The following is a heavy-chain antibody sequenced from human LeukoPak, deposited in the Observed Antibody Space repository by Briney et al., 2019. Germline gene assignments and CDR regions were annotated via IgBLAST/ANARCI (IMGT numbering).Heavy chain of an antibody. J-gene: IGHJ4*02. D-gene: IGHD3-22*01. V-gene: IGHV3-74*01. CDR2: IYDDEAST. Sequence: PGGSLRLSCAASGFTFSNYWMHWVRQAPGKGLVWVSRIYDDEASTNYADSVKGRFTISRDNAKNTLYLQMNSLRAEDTAVYYCAKDMESAYDCSGYYSPFDSWAQGTLVTVSS. CDR1: GFTFSNYW. CDR3: AKDMESAYDCSGYYSPFDS.